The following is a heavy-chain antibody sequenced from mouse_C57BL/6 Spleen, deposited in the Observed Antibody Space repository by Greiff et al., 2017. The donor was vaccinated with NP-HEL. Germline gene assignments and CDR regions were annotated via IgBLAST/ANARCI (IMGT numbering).Heavy chain of an antibody. CDR2: IYPRDGST. CDR3: ARMGGYDGYYNAMDY. D-gene: IGHD2-3*01. CDR1: GYTFTDHT. J-gene: IGHJ4*01. V-gene: IGHV1-78*01. Sequence: VQLQESDAELVKPGASVKISCKVSGYTFTDHTIHWMKQRPEQGLEWIGYIYPRDGSTKYNEKFKGKATLTADKSSSTAYMQLNSLTSEDSAVYFCARMGGYDGYYNAMDYWGQGTSVTVSS.